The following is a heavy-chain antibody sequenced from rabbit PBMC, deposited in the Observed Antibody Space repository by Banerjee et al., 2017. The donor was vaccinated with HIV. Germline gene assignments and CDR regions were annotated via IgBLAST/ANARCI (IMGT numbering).Heavy chain of an antibody. V-gene: IGHV1S40*01. CDR1: GFSFSSYYY. J-gene: IGHJ6*01. CDR3: AGGYGTYDRYGMDL. D-gene: IGHD6-1*01. CDR2: IYPGSGSA. Sequence: QSLEESGGDLVKPGASLTLTCTASGFSFSSYYYMCWVRQAPGKGLEWIAMIYPGSGSAYYASWVNGRFTISKTSSTTVTLQMTSLTAADTATYFCAGGYGTYDRYGMDLWGPGTLVTVS.